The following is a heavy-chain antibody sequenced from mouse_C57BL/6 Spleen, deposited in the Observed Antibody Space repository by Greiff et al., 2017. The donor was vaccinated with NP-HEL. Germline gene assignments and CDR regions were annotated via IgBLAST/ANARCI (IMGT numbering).Heavy chain of an antibody. Sequence: QVQLQQPGAELVKPGASVKLSCKASGYTFTSYWMHWVKQRPGRGLEWIGRIDPNSGGTKYNEKFKSKATLTVDKPSSTAYMQLSSLTSEDSAVYYCEREKDYGSSFCWFAYWGQGTLVTVSA. CDR2: IDPNSGGT. J-gene: IGHJ3*01. V-gene: IGHV1-72*01. CDR1: GYTFTSYW. D-gene: IGHD1-1*01. CDR3: EREKDYGSSFCWFAY.